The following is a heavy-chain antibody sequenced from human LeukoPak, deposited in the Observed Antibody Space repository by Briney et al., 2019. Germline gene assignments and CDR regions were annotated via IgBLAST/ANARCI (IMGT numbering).Heavy chain of an antibody. CDR2: ITGSGGST. Sequence: GGSLRLSCAASGFTFSSYAMSWVRQAPGKGLEWVSGITGSGGSTYYTGSVKGRFAISRDSSKNTLYLQMNSLRAEDTAVYYCAKKGIAAADSIDFWGQGTLVTVSS. V-gene: IGHV3-23*01. J-gene: IGHJ4*02. CDR3: AKKGIAAADSIDF. D-gene: IGHD6-13*01. CDR1: GFTFSSYA.